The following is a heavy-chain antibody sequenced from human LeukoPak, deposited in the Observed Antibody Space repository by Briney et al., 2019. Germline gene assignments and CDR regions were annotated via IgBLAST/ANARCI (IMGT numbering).Heavy chain of an antibody. CDR3: AMDASGPFDY. CDR2: INHSGGT. Sequence: SETLSLTCAVYGGSFSGYYWSWIRQPPGKGLEWIGEINHSGGTNYNPSLKSRVTISVDTSKNQFSLKLSSVTAADTAVYYCAMDASGPFDYWGQGTLVTVSS. CDR1: GGSFSGYY. D-gene: IGHD2-15*01. V-gene: IGHV4-34*01. J-gene: IGHJ4*02.